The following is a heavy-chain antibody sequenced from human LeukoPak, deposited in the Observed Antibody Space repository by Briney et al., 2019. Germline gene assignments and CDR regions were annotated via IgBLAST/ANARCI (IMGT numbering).Heavy chain of an antibody. CDR2: INHSGST. V-gene: IGHV4-34*01. CDR1: GGSFSGYY. Sequence: PSETLSLTCAVYGGSFSGYYWSWIRQPPGKGLEWSGEINHSGSTNYNPSLKSRVTISVDTSKNQFSLKLSSVTAADTAVYYCARGLGYYYDSSGYYYDYWGQGTLVTVSS. D-gene: IGHD3-22*01. CDR3: ARGLGYYYDSSGYYYDY. J-gene: IGHJ4*02.